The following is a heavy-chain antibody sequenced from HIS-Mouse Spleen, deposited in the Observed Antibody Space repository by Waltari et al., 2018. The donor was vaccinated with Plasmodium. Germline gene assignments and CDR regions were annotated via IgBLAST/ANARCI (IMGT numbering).Heavy chain of an antibody. CDR3: ARGSAGDAFDI. CDR2: ISPYNGNT. CDR1: GFHFTRYG. Sequence: VPLVPSGAGVKKPGALVKVPCKASGFHFTRYGISWVGQAPGPGLEWMGWISPYNGNTNFAQKLQGRVTMTTDTSTSTAYRELRSLRSDDTAVYYCARGSAGDAFDIWGQGTMVTVSS. D-gene: IGHD6-19*01. V-gene: IGHV1-18*01. J-gene: IGHJ3*02.